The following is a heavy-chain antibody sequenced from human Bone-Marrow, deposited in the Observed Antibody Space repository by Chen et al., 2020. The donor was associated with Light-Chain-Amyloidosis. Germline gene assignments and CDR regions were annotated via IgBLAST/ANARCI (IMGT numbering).Heavy chain of an antibody. V-gene: IGHV3-33*01. D-gene: IGHD2-21*02. CDR1: GFTVSNYG. Sequence: QVQVVESGGGVVQPGRSLSLSCAATGFTVSNYGMHWVRQAPGKGLEWVAVIWYDGNTQRYADSVRGRFTISRDKAKNTVYLQMDSLRAEDTAMYYCARSMVTAPCDYWGQGTLVTVSS. CDR2: IWYDGNTQ. J-gene: IGHJ4*02. CDR3: ARSMVTAPCDY.